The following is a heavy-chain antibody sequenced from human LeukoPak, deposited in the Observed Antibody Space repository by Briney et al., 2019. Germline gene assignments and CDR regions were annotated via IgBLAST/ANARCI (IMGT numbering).Heavy chain of an antibody. Sequence: HPGGSLRLYCAASGFTFSSYWMHWVRQATGKGLVWVSRINSDGSSTSYADSVKGRFTISRDNAKNTLYLQMNSLRAEDTAVYYCARGTRVAATPGWFDPWGQGTLVTVSS. CDR1: GFTFSSYW. V-gene: IGHV3-74*01. CDR2: INSDGSST. CDR3: ARGTRVAATPGWFDP. D-gene: IGHD2-15*01. J-gene: IGHJ5*02.